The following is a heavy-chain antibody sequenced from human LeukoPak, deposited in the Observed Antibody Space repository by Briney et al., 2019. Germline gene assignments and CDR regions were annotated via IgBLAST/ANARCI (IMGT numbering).Heavy chain of an antibody. J-gene: IGHJ6*03. CDR2: IRSKAYGGTT. D-gene: IGHD6-6*01. V-gene: IGHV3-49*04. Sequence: GGSLRLSCTASGFTCGDYAMSWVRQAPGKGLEWVGFIRSKAYGGTTEYAASVKGRFTISRDDSKSIAYLQMNSLKTEDTAVYYCTRDPYSSSSTSGQDDYMDVWGKGTTVTVSS. CDR1: GFTCGDYA. CDR3: TRDPYSSSSTSGQDDYMDV.